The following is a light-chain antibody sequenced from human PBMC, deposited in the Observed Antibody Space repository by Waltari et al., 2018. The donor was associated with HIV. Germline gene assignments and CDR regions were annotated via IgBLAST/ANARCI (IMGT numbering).Light chain of an antibody. CDR1: SSDIGSYNS. J-gene: IGLJ2*01. CDR2: EVN. V-gene: IGLV2-14*01. CDR3: SSFTTSNTLL. Sequence: QSALTQPASVSGSPGQSITVSCTGTSSDIGSYNSVSWYQQTPGTAPKLVIYEVNNRPAGMSNRFAGSKSGTTASLTIAGLQTEDEAHYYCSSFTTSNTLLFGGGTKVTVL.